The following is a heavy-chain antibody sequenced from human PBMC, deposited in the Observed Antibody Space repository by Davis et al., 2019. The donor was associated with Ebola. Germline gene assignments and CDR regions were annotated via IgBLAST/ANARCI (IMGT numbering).Heavy chain of an antibody. CDR1: GGSFSGYY. J-gene: IGHJ4*02. D-gene: IGHD6-19*01. CDR2: IYYSGST. V-gene: IGHV4-59*01. Sequence: ETLSLTCAVYGGSFSGYYWSWIRQPPGKGLEWIGYIYYSGSTNYNPSLKSRVTISVDTSKNQFSLKLSSVTAADTAVYYCARGGIAVAGPDYWGQGTLVTVSS. CDR3: ARGGIAVAGPDY.